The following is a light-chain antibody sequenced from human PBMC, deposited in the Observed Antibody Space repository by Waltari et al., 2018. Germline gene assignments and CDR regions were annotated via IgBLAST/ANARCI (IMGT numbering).Light chain of an antibody. Sequence: DIVVTQSPDSLAVSLGERATIHCKSSHIGLYNYNHQSYLAWYQQKSGRPPKQLIYWASTRGAGVPDRFSGSGCGTDVSITISSLEADDVAVYYCQQYYNAPLTFGGGTKVEIK. CDR3: QQYYNAPLT. CDR1: HIGLYNYNHQSY. J-gene: IGKJ4*01. CDR2: WAS. V-gene: IGKV4-1*01.